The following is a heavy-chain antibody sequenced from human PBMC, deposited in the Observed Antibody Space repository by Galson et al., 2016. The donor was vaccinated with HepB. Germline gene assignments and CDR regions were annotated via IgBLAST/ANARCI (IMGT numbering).Heavy chain of an antibody. J-gene: IGHJ4*02. CDR1: GAPISSHY. Sequence: SETLSLTCPVSGAPISSHYWNWIRQPPGKGLEWIGYVHYSGSTNYNSSLKTRVTISVDTSQNQFSLMLNSLIAADTAIYYCAQGVNTVSYFESWGPGTLVAVSS. D-gene: IGHD4-17*01. V-gene: IGHV4-59*11. CDR3: AQGVNTVSYFES. CDR2: VHYSGST.